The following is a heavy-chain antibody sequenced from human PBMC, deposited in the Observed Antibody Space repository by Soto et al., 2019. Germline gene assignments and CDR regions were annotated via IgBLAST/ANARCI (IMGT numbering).Heavy chain of an antibody. J-gene: IGHJ4*02. CDR3: ARDLATSYFDY. CDR1: GFTFSSYG. V-gene: IGHV3-33*01. Sequence: QVQLVESGGGGVQPGRSLRLSCAASGFTFSSYGMHWVRQAPGKGLEWVAVIWYDGSNKYYADSVKGRFTISRDNSKNTLYLQMNSLRAEDTAVYYCARDLATSYFDYWGQGTLVTVSS. CDR2: IWYDGSNK.